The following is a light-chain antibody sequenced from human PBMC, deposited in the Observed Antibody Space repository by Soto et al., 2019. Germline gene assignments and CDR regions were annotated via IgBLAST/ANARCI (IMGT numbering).Light chain of an antibody. CDR1: QSVGST. Sequence: EIVMTQSPATLSASPGERATLSCRASQSVGSTLAWYQQKVGQAPRLLIYDASARDTGIPARFSGSGSGTEFTLTISSRQSEDFAVYYCQQYNDWHETFGQGTKVEIK. V-gene: IGKV3-15*01. CDR3: QQYNDWHET. J-gene: IGKJ1*01. CDR2: DAS.